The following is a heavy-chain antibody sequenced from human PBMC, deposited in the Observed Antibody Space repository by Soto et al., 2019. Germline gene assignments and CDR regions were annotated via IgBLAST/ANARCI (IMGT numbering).Heavy chain of an antibody. CDR2: IYYSGST. V-gene: IGHV4-39*01. Sequence: SETLSLTCTVSGGSISSSSYYWGWIRQPPGKGLEWIGSIYYSGSTYYNPSLKSRVTISVDTSKNQFSLKLSSVTAADTAVYYCARTYYDFWRLWFDPWGQGTLVTVSS. CDR3: ARTYYDFWRLWFDP. CDR1: GGSISSSSYY. J-gene: IGHJ5*02. D-gene: IGHD3-3*01.